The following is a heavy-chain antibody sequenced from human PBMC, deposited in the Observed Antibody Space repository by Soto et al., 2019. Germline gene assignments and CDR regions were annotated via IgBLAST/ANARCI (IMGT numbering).Heavy chain of an antibody. Sequence: ASVKVSCKASGYTFTTYYIHWVRQAPGQGLEWMGVINPSGGSINYAQKFQGRVTMTRDTSTSTVYMELSSLRSEDTAVYYCAREGEEYYDSSGSSYFDYWGQ. CDR1: GYTFTTYY. D-gene: IGHD3-22*01. V-gene: IGHV1-46*01. CDR3: AREGEEYYDSSGSSYFDY. CDR2: INPSGGSI. J-gene: IGHJ4*01.